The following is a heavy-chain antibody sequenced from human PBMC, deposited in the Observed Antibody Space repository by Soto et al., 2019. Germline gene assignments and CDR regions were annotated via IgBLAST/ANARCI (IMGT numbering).Heavy chain of an antibody. CDR3: ATTYCSSTSCYPTYYYYGMDV. V-gene: IGHV4-34*01. D-gene: IGHD2-2*01. CDR1: GGSFSDYF. Sequence: SETLSLTCAVYGGSFSDYFWTWIRQPPGKGLEWIGEINHSGSTNFNPSLKSRVAISADTSRNQFSLRVTSVTAADTAVYYCATTYCSSTSCYPTYYYYGMDVWGQGTTVTVSS. CDR2: INHSGST. J-gene: IGHJ6*02.